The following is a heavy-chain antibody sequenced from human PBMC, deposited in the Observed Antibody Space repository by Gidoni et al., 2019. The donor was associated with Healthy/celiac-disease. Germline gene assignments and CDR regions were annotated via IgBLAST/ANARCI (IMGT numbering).Heavy chain of an antibody. Sequence: EVQLVQSGAEVKKPGESLRISCKGSGYSFTSYWISWVRQMPGKGLEWMGRIDPSDSYTNYSPSFQGHVTISADKSISTAYLQWSSLKASDTAMYYCARQKYSSSAEYYYYYGMDVWGQGTTVTVSS. J-gene: IGHJ6*02. D-gene: IGHD6-6*01. CDR2: IDPSDSYT. V-gene: IGHV5-10-1*03. CDR1: GYSFTSYW. CDR3: ARQKYSSSAEYYYYYGMDV.